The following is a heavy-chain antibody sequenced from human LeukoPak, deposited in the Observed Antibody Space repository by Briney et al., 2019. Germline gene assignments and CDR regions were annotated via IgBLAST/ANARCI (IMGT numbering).Heavy chain of an antibody. CDR1: GFTFSSYW. J-gene: IGHJ6*02. CDR3: ARERLDYGYYYYGMDV. CDR2: IKQDGSEK. D-gene: IGHD4-17*01. V-gene: IGHV3-7*03. Sequence: PGGSLRLSCAASGFTFSSYWMSWVRQAPGKGLEWVANIKQDGSEKYYVDSVKGRFTISRDNAKNSLYLQMNSLRAEDTAVYYCARERLDYGYYYYGMDVWGQGTTVTVSS.